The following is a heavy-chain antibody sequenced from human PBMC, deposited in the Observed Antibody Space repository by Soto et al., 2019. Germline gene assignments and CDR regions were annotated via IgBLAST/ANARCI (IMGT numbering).Heavy chain of an antibody. V-gene: IGHV1-8*01. Sequence: QVQLVQSGAEVKKPGASVKVSCKASGYTFSNFEINWVRQAAGQGLEWMGWISPNSGITGYAQKFQGRVTVTWNTSISAAYMELSSLRSEDTTIYYCARVMKGQFVGCDYWGQGTLVTVSS. CDR1: GYTFSNFE. D-gene: IGHD6-6*01. CDR3: ARVMKGQFVGCDY. CDR2: ISPNSGIT. J-gene: IGHJ4*02.